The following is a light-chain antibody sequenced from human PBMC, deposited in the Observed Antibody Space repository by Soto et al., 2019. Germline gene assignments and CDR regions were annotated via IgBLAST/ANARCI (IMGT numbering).Light chain of an antibody. CDR2: KAS. J-gene: IGKJ1*01. Sequence: DIQMTQSPSTLSASVGDRVTITCRASQSISNWLAWYQQKPGTAPNLLIYKASTLQSGVPSRFSVSGSETVFTLAISSLQREDSATYYCQQYSDNWTFGQGTKVEIK. CDR3: QQYSDNWT. V-gene: IGKV1-5*03. CDR1: QSISNW.